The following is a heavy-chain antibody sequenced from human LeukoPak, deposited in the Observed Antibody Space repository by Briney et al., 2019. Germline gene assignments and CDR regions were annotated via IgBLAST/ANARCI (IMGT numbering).Heavy chain of an antibody. J-gene: IGHJ3*02. D-gene: IGHD3-22*01. CDR3: AAFDYYDSSGFDAFDI. Sequence: GASVKVSCKASGFTFTSSAMQWVRQARGQRLEWIGWIVVGSGNTNYAQKFQERVTITRDMSTSTAYMELSSLRSEDTAVYYCAAFDYYDSSGFDAFDIWGQGKMVTVSS. CDR2: IVVGSGNT. V-gene: IGHV1-58*02. CDR1: GFTFTSSA.